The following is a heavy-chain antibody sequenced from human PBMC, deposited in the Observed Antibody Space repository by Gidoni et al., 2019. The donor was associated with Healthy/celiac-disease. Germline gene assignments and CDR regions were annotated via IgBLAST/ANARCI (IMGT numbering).Heavy chain of an antibody. CDR3: AKNPSLYGYSSGWYLHY. V-gene: IGHV3-23*01. D-gene: IGHD6-19*01. CDR2: ISGSGGST. CDR1: GFTFSSYA. J-gene: IGHJ4*02. Sequence: EVQLLESGGGLVQPGGSLRLSCAASGFTFSSYAMSWVRQAPGKGLEWVSAISGSGGSTYYADSVKGRFTISRDNSKNTLYLQMNSLRAEDTAVYYCAKNPSLYGYSSGWYLHYWGQGTLVTVSS.